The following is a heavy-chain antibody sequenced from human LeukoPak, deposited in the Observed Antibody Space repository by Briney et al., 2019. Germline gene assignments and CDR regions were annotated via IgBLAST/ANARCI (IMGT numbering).Heavy chain of an antibody. CDR3: ARSVGRGCNGDTCYTNWFDT. V-gene: IGHV4-31*03. CDR2: IYNSGST. J-gene: IGHJ5*02. CDR1: GGSISTGGSY. D-gene: IGHD2-15*01. Sequence: SQTLSPTCSVSGGSISTGGSYWTWIRQHPEKGLEWIGFIYNSGSTYYDPSLKSRVTILLDTPENQFSLKLSSVTAADTAVYYCARSVGRGCNGDTCYTNWFDTWGQGTLVTVSS.